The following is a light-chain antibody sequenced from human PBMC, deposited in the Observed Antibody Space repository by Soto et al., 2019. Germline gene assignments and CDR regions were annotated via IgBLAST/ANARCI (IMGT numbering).Light chain of an antibody. CDR3: QQYNNWPPDT. J-gene: IGKJ2*01. CDR1: QSVNNN. V-gene: IGKV3-15*01. CDR2: GAS. Sequence: EIILTQSPASLSVSPWERATLSCRASQSVNNNLAWYQQKRGQAPRLLIYGASTRATGIPGRFRGSGSGTEFTLTITSLQSEDFAVYFCQQYNNWPPDTFGQGTKLEIK.